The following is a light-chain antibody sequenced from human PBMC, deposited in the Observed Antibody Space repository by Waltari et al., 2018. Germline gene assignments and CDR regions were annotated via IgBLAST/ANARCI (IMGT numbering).Light chain of an antibody. CDR3: QSYDSSLNYWV. CDR2: DNS. Sequence: QSVLTQPPSVSGAPGQRVTISCTGSSSNIGAGFDAKWYQQLPGTAPTLLIYDNSSRPSGVPDRFSGSKSGTSASLAITGLQAEDEADYYCQSYDSSLNYWVFGGGTKLAVL. V-gene: IGLV1-40*01. CDR1: SSNIGAGFD. J-gene: IGLJ3*02.